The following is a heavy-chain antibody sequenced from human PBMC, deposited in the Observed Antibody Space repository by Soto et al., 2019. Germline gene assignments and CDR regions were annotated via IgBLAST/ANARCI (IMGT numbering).Heavy chain of an antibody. CDR3: AKGSMAEQYGNAHFDS. J-gene: IGHJ4*02. Sequence: GGSLRLSCAASGFSFTNFALSWVRQAPGKGLEWVSTISAGRSAYYAASVKSRFTIAGDSSQNKVPLQLRNLSADDTAVYYCAKGSMAEQYGNAHFDSWGQGTRVTVSS. V-gene: IGHV3-23*01. CDR2: ISAGRSA. D-gene: IGHD4-4*01. CDR1: GFSFTNFA.